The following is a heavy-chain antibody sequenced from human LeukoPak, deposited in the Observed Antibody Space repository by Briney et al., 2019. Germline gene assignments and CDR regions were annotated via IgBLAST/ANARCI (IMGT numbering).Heavy chain of an antibody. CDR2: ISGSGGNT. J-gene: IGHJ4*02. CDR1: GFTFSSYA. Sequence: GGSLRLSCAASGFTFSSYAMSWVRQAPGEGLEWVSAISGSGGNTYYADSVKGRFTISRDNSKNTLYLQMNSLRAEDTALYYCAKDRGSSSCLDYWGQGTLVTVSS. CDR3: AKDRGSSSCLDY. V-gene: IGHV3-23*01. D-gene: IGHD6-13*01.